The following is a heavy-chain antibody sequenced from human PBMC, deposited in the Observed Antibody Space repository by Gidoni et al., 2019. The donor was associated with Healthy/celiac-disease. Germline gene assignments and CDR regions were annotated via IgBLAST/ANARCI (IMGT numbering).Heavy chain of an antibody. J-gene: IGHJ5*02. D-gene: IGHD3-9*01. CDR3: ARGIRYFDWTGLYNWFDP. V-gene: IGHV4-31*03. CDR2: IYYSGST. CDR1: GGSISSGGYY. Sequence: QVQLQESGPGLVKHSPTLSLTCTVSGGSISSGGYYWSWIRQHPGKGLEWIGYIYYSGSTYYNPSLKSRVTISVDTSKNQFSLKLSSVTAADTAVYYCARGIRYFDWTGLYNWFDPWGQGTLVTVSS.